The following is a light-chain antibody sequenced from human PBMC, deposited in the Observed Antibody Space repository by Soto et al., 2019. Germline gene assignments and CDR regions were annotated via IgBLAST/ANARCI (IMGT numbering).Light chain of an antibody. Sequence: DIQMTQSPSSLSASVGDRVSITCRASQSISTYLNWYQQKPGIAPKVLIYAASRLQSGVPSRCSGSGSGTDFTLTSSSLQPEDCATYYCHQTYANPWTFGHGTKVEIK. V-gene: IGKV1-39*01. CDR2: AAS. J-gene: IGKJ1*01. CDR3: HQTYANPWT. CDR1: QSISTY.